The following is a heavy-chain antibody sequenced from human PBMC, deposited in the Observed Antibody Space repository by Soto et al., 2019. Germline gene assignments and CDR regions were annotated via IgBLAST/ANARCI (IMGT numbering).Heavy chain of an antibody. CDR1: GYTFTSYG. V-gene: IGHV1-18*01. CDR3: ARDPITMVRGAIGWFDP. D-gene: IGHD3-10*01. Sequence: ASVKVSCKASGYTFTSYGISWVRQAPGQGLEWMGWISAYNGNTNYAQKLQGRVTMTTDTSTSTAYMELRSLRSDDTAVYYCARDPITMVRGAIGWFDPWGQGTLVTVSS. J-gene: IGHJ5*02. CDR2: ISAYNGNT.